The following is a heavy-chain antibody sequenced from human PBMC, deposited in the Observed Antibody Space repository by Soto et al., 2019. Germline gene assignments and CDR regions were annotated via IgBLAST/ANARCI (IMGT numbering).Heavy chain of an antibody. CDR3: AKAVPPFVVVTASDY. CDR2: ISYDGTNK. CDR1: GFTFRNFG. J-gene: IGHJ4*02. V-gene: IGHV3-30*18. D-gene: IGHD2-21*02. Sequence: GGSLRLSWAASGFTFRNFGMHWVRQAPGKGLEWVAVISYDGTNKYYADSVKGRFTISRDNSKNTLYLQINSLRAEDTAVYYCAKAVPPFVVVTASDYWGQGTLVTVSS.